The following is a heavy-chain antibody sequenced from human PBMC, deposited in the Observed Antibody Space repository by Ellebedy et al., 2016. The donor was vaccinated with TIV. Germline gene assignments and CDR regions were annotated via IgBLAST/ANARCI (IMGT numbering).Heavy chain of an antibody. D-gene: IGHD5-12*01. CDR3: AKDLHGYDYYYFYYMDV. Sequence: GESLKISXAASGFTFSNYAIHWVRQAPGKGLGWVAVISYDGSNEYYADSVKGRFTISRDNSKNTLYLQMNSLRAEDTAVYYCAKDLHGYDYYYFYYMDVWGKGTTVTVSS. CDR1: GFTFSNYA. J-gene: IGHJ6*03. V-gene: IGHV3-30*18. CDR2: ISYDGSNE.